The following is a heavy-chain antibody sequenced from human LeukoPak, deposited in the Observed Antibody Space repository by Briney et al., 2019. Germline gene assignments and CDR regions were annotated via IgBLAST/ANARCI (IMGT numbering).Heavy chain of an antibody. Sequence: GASVKVSCKVSGYTLTEFSMHWVRQAPGKGLEWMGGFDPEDGETIYAQKLQGRVTMTTDTSTSTAYMELRSLRSDDTAVYYCARSLSDIVPAAHGDYWGQGTLFTVSS. CDR3: ARSLSDIVPAAHGDY. CDR1: GYTLTEFS. D-gene: IGHD2-2*01. J-gene: IGHJ4*02. CDR2: FDPEDGET. V-gene: IGHV1-24*01.